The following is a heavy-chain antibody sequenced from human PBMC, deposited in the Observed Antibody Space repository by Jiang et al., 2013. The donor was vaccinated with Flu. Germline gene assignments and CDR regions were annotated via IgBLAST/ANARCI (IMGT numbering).Heavy chain of an antibody. CDR3: ARLYGEGDY. V-gene: IGHV4-59*08. J-gene: IGHJ4*02. CDR2: IYYSGST. Sequence: PGLVKPSETLSLTCTGSGGSISSYYWSWIRQPPGKGLEWIGYIYYSGSTNYNPSLKSRVTISVDTSKNQFSLKLSSVTAADTAVYYCARLYGEGDYWGQGTLVTVSS. D-gene: IGHD4-17*01. CDR1: GGSISSYY.